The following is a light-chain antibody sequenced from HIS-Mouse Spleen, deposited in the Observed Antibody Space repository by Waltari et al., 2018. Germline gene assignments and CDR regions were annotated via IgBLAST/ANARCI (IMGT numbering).Light chain of an antibody. CDR1: SSDVVSHNL. V-gene: IGLV2-23*01. CDR2: EGS. Sequence: QSALTQPASVSGSPGQAITISCTGTSSDVVSHNLDHWYQQQPGKAPKLMIYEGSKRPSGVSNRFSGSKSGNTASLTISWLQAEDEADYYCCSYAGSSTYVFGTGTKVTVL. CDR3: CSYAGSSTYV. J-gene: IGLJ1*01.